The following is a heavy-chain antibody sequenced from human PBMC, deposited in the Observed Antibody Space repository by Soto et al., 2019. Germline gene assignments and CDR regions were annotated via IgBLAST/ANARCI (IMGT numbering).Heavy chain of an antibody. CDR1: GYTFTSYY. Sequence: QVQLVQSGAEVKKPGASVKVSCKASGYTFTSYYMHWVRQAPGQGLEWMGIINPSGGSTSYAPKFQGRVTMTRDPSASTVYMALSSLRSEDTAVYYRARRGYSYGYWFDPWGQGTLVTVSS. CDR3: ARRGYSYGYWFDP. CDR2: INPSGGST. V-gene: IGHV1-46*01. J-gene: IGHJ5*02. D-gene: IGHD5-18*01.